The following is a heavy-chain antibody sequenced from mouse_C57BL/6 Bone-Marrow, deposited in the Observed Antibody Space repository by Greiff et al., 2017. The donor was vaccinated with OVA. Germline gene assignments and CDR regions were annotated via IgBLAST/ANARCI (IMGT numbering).Heavy chain of an antibody. D-gene: IGHD2-3*01. CDR1: GYSFTDSN. Sequence: EVQLQESGPELVKPGASVKISCKASGYSFTDSNLTWLNPSNGKILEWIGVINPNYGTTSYNQKFKGKATLTVDQSSSTAYMQLNSLTSEDSAVYYCARIRGYSNAMDYWGQGTSVTVSS. CDR3: ARIRGYSNAMDY. J-gene: IGHJ4*01. V-gene: IGHV1-39*01. CDR2: INPNYGTT.